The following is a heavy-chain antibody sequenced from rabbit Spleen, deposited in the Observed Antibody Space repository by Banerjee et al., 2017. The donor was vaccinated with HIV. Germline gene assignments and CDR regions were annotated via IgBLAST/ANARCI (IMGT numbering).Heavy chain of an antibody. Sequence: EESGGDLVKPGTSLTLTCTASGFDFSSSAMCWVRQAPGKGPEWIACILNSDGSTWYASWAKGRFTISKSTSLNTVTLQMTSLTAADTATYFCARADYSSAWAFSLWGPGTLVTVS. CDR2: ILNSDGST. CDR3: ARADYSSAWAFSL. J-gene: IGHJ4*01. D-gene: IGHD4-1*01. CDR1: GFDFSSSA. V-gene: IGHV1S47*01.